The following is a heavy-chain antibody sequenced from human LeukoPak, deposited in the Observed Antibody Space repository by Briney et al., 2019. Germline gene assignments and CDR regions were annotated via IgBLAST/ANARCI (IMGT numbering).Heavy chain of an antibody. CDR1: GGSISSSSYY. D-gene: IGHD3-10*01. CDR2: IYYSGST. CDR3: ARETPYYSIQDY. J-gene: IGHJ4*02. Sequence: SETLSLTCTVSGGSISSSSYYWGWIRQPPGKGLEWIGSIYYSGSTYYNPSLKSRVTMSVDTSKNQFSLKLSSVTAADTAVYYCARETPYYSIQDYWGQGTLVTVSS. V-gene: IGHV4-39*07.